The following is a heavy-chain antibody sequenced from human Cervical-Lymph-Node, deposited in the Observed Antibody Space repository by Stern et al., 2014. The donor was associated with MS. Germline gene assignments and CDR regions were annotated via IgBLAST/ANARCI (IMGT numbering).Heavy chain of an antibody. D-gene: IGHD3-22*01. V-gene: IGHV3-21*06. Sequence: VQLVESGGGLVKPGGSLRLSCVASGFSFSSYSMNWVRQAPGKGPEWVSSISRSSSYIYNADSVKGRFTISRDNAKNSLYLQMNSLRVEDTAVYYCARDSITYYYDSSAHDGLQHWGPGTLVIVSS. CDR2: ISRSSSYI. CDR3: ARDSITYYYDSSAHDGLQH. J-gene: IGHJ1*01. CDR1: GFSFSSYS.